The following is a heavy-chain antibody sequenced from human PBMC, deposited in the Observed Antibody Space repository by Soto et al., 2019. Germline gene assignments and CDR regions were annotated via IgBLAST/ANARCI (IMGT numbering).Heavy chain of an antibody. Sequence: ASVKVSCKASGYTFTSYGINWVRQAPGRGLEWMGWINPGNGNTIYSQQFQGRVIIDRDTSASTAYMELSSLRSEDTAVYYCARGGYFDSSNYLAYWGLGTLVTVSS. CDR1: GYTFTSYG. CDR3: ARGGYFDSSNYLAY. V-gene: IGHV1-3*01. CDR2: INPGNGNT. J-gene: IGHJ4*02. D-gene: IGHD3-22*01.